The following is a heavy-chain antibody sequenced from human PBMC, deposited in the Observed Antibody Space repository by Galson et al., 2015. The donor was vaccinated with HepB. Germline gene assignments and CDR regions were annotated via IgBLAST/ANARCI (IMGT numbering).Heavy chain of an antibody. CDR2: IKSNSDGETT. V-gene: IGHV3-15*01. Sequence: LRLSCAGSGFPFSNFWMSCVRQPPAKGLEWFGRIKSNSDGETTAYAAPVRGRFAISRDDSKNMVYLEMNSLRTEDTAVYYCTARFWGQGTLVTVSS. CDR3: TARF. J-gene: IGHJ4*02. CDR1: GFPFSNFW.